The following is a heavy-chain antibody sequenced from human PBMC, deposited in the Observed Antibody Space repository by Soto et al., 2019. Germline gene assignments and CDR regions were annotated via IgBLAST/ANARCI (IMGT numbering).Heavy chain of an antibody. CDR1: GGSFSGYY. V-gene: IGHV4-34*01. Sequence: PSETLSLTCAVYGGSFSGYYWSWIRQPPGKGLEWIGEINHSGSTNYNPSLKSRVTISVDTSKNQFSLKLSSVTAADTAVYYCAREWYSGSYDWFDPWGQGTLVTVSS. D-gene: IGHD1-26*01. CDR2: INHSGST. CDR3: AREWYSGSYDWFDP. J-gene: IGHJ5*02.